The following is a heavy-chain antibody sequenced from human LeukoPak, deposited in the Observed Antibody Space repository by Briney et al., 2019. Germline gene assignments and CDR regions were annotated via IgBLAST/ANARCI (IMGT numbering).Heavy chain of an antibody. J-gene: IGHJ4*02. CDR2: ISSFNGNT. Sequence: ASVKVSCKASGYTFTSYGITWVRQAPGQGLEWMGWISSFNGNTNNAQKPQGRGTMTTDTSTSTAYKELRSLRTDDTAVYYCARYDYYDSSGYYDYWGQGTLVTVCS. V-gene: IGHV1-18*01. CDR1: GYTFTSYG. D-gene: IGHD3-22*01. CDR3: ARYDYYDSSGYYDY.